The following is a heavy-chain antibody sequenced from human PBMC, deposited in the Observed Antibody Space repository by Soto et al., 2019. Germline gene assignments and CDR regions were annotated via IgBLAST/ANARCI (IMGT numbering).Heavy chain of an antibody. Sequence: GGSLRLSCAASGFTFSSYAMHWVRQAPGKGLEWVAVISYDGSNKYYADSVKGRFTISRDNSKNTLYLQMNSLRAEDTAVYYCARGNYDFWSRTRDYYFDYWGQGTRVTVSA. CDR1: GFTFSSYA. D-gene: IGHD3-3*01. V-gene: IGHV3-30-3*01. CDR3: ARGNYDFWSRTRDYYFDY. J-gene: IGHJ4*02. CDR2: ISYDGSNK.